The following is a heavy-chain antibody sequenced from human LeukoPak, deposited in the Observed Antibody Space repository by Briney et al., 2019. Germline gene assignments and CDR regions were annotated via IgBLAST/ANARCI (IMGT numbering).Heavy chain of an antibody. CDR3: ASTPSNDYGGNSVDY. D-gene: IGHD4-23*01. CDR2: IIPILGIA. J-gene: IGHJ4*02. Sequence: SVKVSCKASGGTFSSYTISWVRQAPGQGLEWMGRIIPILGIATYAQKFQGRVTITADKSTSTAYMELSSLRSEDTAVYYCASTPSNDYGGNSVDYWGQGTLVTVSS. V-gene: IGHV1-69*02. CDR1: GGTFSSYT.